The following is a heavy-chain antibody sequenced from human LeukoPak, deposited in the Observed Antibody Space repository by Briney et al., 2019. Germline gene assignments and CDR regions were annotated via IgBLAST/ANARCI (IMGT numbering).Heavy chain of an antibody. J-gene: IGHJ4*02. V-gene: IGHV1-69*04. CDR1: GGTFSSYA. Sequence: SVKVSCKASGGTFSSYAISWVRQAPGQGLEWMGRIIPILGIANYAQKFQGRVTITADKSTSTAYMELSSLRSEDTAVYYCARDSDRWAGYCSSTSCYTRGLFDYWGQGTLVTVSP. D-gene: IGHD2-2*02. CDR3: ARDSDRWAGYCSSTSCYTRGLFDY. CDR2: IIPILGIA.